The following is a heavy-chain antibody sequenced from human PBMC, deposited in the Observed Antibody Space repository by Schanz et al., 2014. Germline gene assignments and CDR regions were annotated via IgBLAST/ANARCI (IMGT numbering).Heavy chain of an antibody. Sequence: VQLVESGGGLVQPGGSLRLSCAASGFTVSNNLMRWVRQAPGKGLEWGAVISHDGSKKYYADSVKGRFTISRDNSRNTLYLQMDSLRAEDTAVYYCARDPNTSAWLPYFDAWGQGTLVTVSS. CDR1: GFTVSNNL. J-gene: IGHJ4*02. V-gene: IGHV3-30*07. D-gene: IGHD6-19*01. CDR3: ARDPNTSAWLPYFDA. CDR2: ISHDGSKK.